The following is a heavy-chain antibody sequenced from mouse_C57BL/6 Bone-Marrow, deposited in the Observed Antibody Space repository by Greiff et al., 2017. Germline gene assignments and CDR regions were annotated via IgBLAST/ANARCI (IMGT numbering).Heavy chain of an antibody. CDR3: ARSGYDSGYDC. CDR1: GYAFSSYW. D-gene: IGHD1-1*01. CDR2: IYPGDGDT. V-gene: IGHV1-82*01. Sequence: QVQLKESGPELVKPGASVKISCKASGYAFSSYWMNWVKQRPGKGLEWIGRIYPGDGDTNYNGKFKGKATLTADKSSSTAYMQLSSLTSEDSAVYFCARSGYDSGYDCRGNGTTLTVSS. J-gene: IGHJ2*01.